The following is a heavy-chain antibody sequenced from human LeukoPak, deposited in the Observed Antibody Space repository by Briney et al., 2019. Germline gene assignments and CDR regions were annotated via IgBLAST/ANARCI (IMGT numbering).Heavy chain of an antibody. CDR2: ISSSGSTI. CDR3: AKIPYGEAYFQH. J-gene: IGHJ1*01. Sequence: GGSLRLSCAASGFTFSDYYMSWIRQAPGKGLEWVSYISSSGSTIYYADSVKGRFTISRDNAKNSLYPQMNSLRAEDTAVYYCAKIPYGEAYFQHWGQGTLVTVSS. CDR1: GFTFSDYY. D-gene: IGHD4-17*01. V-gene: IGHV3-11*01.